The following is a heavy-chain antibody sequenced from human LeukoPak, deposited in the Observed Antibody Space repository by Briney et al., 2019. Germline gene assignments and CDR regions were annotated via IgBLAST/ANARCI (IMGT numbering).Heavy chain of an antibody. CDR3: ARDGTTVTQYYFDC. CDR1: GFTFSSYA. J-gene: IGHJ4*02. Sequence: PGRSLRLSCAASGFTFSSYAMNWVRQAPGKGLEWVSSISSSSSYIYYADSVKGRFTISRDNAKNSLYLQMNSLRAEDTAVYYCARDGTTVTQYYFDCWGQGTLVTVSS. CDR2: ISSSSSYI. V-gene: IGHV3-21*01. D-gene: IGHD4-17*01.